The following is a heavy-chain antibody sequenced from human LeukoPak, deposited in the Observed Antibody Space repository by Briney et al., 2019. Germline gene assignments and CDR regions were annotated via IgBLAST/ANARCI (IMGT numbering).Heavy chain of an antibody. CDR1: GFTFDDYA. J-gene: IGHJ6*03. D-gene: IGHD5-18*01. Sequence: GGSLRLSCAASGFTFDDYAMHWVRQAPGKGLEWVSGISWNSGSIGYADSVKGRFTISRDNAKNSLYLQMNSLRAEDTAVYYCARDDDSYFYYYYYYMDVWGKGTTVTVSS. CDR2: ISWNSGSI. V-gene: IGHV3-9*01. CDR3: ARDDDSYFYYYYYYMDV.